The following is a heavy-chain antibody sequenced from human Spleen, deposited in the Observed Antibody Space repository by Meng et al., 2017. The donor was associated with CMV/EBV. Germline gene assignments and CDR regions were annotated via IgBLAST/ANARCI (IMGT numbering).Heavy chain of an antibody. CDR1: GFTFNDYG. V-gene: IGHV3-20*04. J-gene: IGHJ4*02. Sequence: GGSLRLSCAASGFTFNDYGMSWVRQAPGKGLEWVSGINWNGGSTGYVDSVKGRFTISRDNAKNSLYLQVNSLRAEDTAVYYCARAIFFGIVGATPPPFDYWGQGTLVTVSS. D-gene: IGHD1-26*01. CDR2: INWNGGST. CDR3: ARAIFFGIVGATPPPFDY.